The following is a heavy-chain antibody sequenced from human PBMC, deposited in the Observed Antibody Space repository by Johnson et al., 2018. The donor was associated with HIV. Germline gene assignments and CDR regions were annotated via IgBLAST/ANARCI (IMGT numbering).Heavy chain of an antibody. V-gene: IGHV3-11*04. CDR2: ISNADSTI. CDR1: GFTVSSNY. D-gene: IGHD3-22*01. CDR3: AREGTEDMIVVVTSRDDAFDI. J-gene: IGHJ3*02. Sequence: QVQLVESGGGVVQPGRSLRLSCAASGFTVSSNYMSWVRQAPGKGLEWVSYISNADSTIYYADSVKGRFTISRDNAKNSLYLQMHSLRAEDTALYYCAREGTEDMIVVVTSRDDAFDIWGQGTMVTVSS.